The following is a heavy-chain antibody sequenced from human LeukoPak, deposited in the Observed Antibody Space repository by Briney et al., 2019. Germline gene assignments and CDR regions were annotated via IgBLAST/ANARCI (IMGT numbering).Heavy chain of an antibody. D-gene: IGHD1-14*01. CDR3: ASSVTHWFDP. CDR1: GDSVSSDSAA. J-gene: IGHJ5*02. Sequence: SQTLSLTCAISGDSVSSDSAAWNWIRQSPSIGLEWLGRTFCRSKWYNDYAVSVKSRITINPDTSNTQFSLPLNSVAPDDTAVYYCASSVTHWFDPCGQGTLVTVSS. CDR2: TFCRSKWYN. V-gene: IGHV6-1*01.